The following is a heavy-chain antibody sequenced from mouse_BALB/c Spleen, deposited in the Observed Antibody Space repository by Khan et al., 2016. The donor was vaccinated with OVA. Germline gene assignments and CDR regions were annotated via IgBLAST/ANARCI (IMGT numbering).Heavy chain of an antibody. J-gene: IGHJ2*01. CDR2: IDPPNGNT. Sequence: EVQLQQSGAELVKSGATVKLSCTASGLNIKDTYMHWLKQWPEQGLEWIGRIDPPNGNTKYDPKFRGKAPIKAESSSNTAYLKLSRLTSEETGVDYSARMARKWGQGTTLTVPA. CDR1: GLNIKDTY. CDR3: ARMARK. V-gene: IGHV14-3*02.